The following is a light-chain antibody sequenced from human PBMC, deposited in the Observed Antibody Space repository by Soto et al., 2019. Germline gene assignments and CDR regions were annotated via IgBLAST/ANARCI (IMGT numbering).Light chain of an antibody. J-gene: IGLJ1*01. V-gene: IGLV2-14*03. CDR3: CSYSRTSPYV. CDR2: DVT. CDR1: SNDVGAYNY. Sequence: QSALTQPASVSGSPGQSITISCTGTSNDVGAYNYVSWYQHHPGKVPKLLIYDVTNRPSGVSDRFSGSKSGNTASLTIFGLQAEDEADYYCCSYSRTSPYVFGTGTKVTVL.